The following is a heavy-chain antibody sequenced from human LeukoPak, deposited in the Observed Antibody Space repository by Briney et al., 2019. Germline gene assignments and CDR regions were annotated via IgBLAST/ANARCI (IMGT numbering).Heavy chain of an antibody. Sequence: PSETLSLTCTVSGGSISSSSYYWGWIRQPPGKGLEWIGNIKYSGNIYTNPSLKSRVTISVDTSKNQLSLKLGSATAADTAVYYSARLGTTVTTDYWGQGTLVTVSS. CDR2: IKYSGNI. D-gene: IGHD4-17*01. CDR3: ARLGTTVTTDY. J-gene: IGHJ4*02. CDR1: GGSISSSSYY. V-gene: IGHV4-39*01.